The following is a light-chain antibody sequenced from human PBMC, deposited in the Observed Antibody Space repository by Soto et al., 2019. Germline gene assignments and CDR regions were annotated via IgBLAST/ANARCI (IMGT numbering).Light chain of an antibody. CDR2: DND. V-gene: IGLV1-51*01. Sequence: QSELTQPPSVSAAAGQKVTISCSGSSSNIGDNYVSWYQQVPGTAPKHLIYDNDQRSSGTPDRFSAYKSGTSATLGITGLQTGDEADYYCGTWDSSLSVAVFGGGTQLTVL. J-gene: IGLJ7*01. CDR1: SSNIGDNY. CDR3: GTWDSSLSVAV.